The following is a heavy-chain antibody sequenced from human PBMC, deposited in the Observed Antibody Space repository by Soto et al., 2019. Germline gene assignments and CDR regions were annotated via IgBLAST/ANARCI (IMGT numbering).Heavy chain of an antibody. J-gene: IGHJ6*02. CDR2: TYYRSKWYN. V-gene: IGHV6-1*01. CDR1: GDSVSSNSAA. D-gene: IGHD6-13*01. Sequence: PSQTLSLTCAISGDSVSSNSAAWNWIRQSPSRGLEWLGRTYYRSKWYNDYAVSVKSRITINPYTSKNQFSLQLNSVTPEDTAVYYCARDRSPSSWYPSQNYGMDVWGQGTTVTVSS. CDR3: ARDRSPSSWYPSQNYGMDV.